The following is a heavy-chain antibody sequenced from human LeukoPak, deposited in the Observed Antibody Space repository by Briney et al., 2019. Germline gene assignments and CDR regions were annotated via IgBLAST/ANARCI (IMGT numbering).Heavy chain of an antibody. CDR1: GFTFGDYA. CDR2: IRSKAYGGTT. Sequence: GGSLRLSCTASGFTFGDYAMSWVRQAPGKGLEWVGFIRSKAYGGTTEYAASVKGGFTISRDDSKSIAYLQMNSLKTEDTAVYYCTREDDYYYYGMDVWGQGTTVTVSS. V-gene: IGHV3-49*04. CDR3: TREDDYYYYGMDV. J-gene: IGHJ6*02.